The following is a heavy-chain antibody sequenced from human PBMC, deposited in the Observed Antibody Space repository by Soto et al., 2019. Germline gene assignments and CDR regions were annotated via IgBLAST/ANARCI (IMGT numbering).Heavy chain of an antibody. V-gene: IGHV2-5*02. D-gene: IGHD3-10*01. Sequence: QITLKESGPTLVKPTQTLTLTCSFSGFSLSTSGVGVGWIRQPPGKALEWLALIYWEDDKHYSPSLKSRLTVTTDTPKTRVVLTMTNMDPMDTATYSCAHRQWRGHIDYWGQGTLVTVSS. CDR1: GFSLSTSGVG. J-gene: IGHJ4*02. CDR2: IYWEDDK. CDR3: AHRQWRGHIDY.